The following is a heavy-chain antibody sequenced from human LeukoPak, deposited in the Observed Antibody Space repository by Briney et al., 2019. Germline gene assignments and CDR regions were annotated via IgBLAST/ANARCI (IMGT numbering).Heavy chain of an antibody. Sequence: PGGSLRLSCVSSGSGFTFTRYAMSWVRQAPGKGLQWVATISASGGETNYADSVKGRFTISRDNSNYILYLQMNSLTDADTAVYYCAELGITMIGGVWGKGTTVTISS. CDR2: ISASGGET. J-gene: IGHJ6*04. D-gene: IGHD3-10*02. CDR1: GFTFTRYA. V-gene: IGHV3-23*01. CDR3: AELGITMIGGV.